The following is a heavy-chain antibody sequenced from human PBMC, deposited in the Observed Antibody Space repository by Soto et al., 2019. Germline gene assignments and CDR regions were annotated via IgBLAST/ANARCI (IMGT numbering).Heavy chain of an antibody. J-gene: IGHJ6*02. CDR2: IWYDGSNK. Sequence: QVQLVESGGGVVQPGRSLRLSCAASGFTFSSYGMHWVRQAPGKGLEWVAVIWYDGSNKYYADSVKGRFTISRDNSKNTLYLLMNSLRAEDTAVYYCARGITMVRGVASYYGMDVWGQGTTVTVSS. V-gene: IGHV3-33*01. CDR3: ARGITMVRGVASYYGMDV. CDR1: GFTFSSYG. D-gene: IGHD3-10*01.